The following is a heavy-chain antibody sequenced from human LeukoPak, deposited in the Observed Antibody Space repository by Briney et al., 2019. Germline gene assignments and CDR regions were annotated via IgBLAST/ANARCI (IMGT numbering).Heavy chain of an antibody. CDR2: IYYSGST. CDR3: ARTPDYSNYQGDWFDP. CDR1: SGSIRSYY. D-gene: IGHD4-11*01. J-gene: IGHJ5*02. Sequence: PSETLSLTCTVSSGSIRSYYWSWIRQPPGKGLEWIGYIYYSGSTHYNPSLKSRVTMSVDTSKKECSLKLSSVTAADTAVYYCARTPDYSNYQGDWFDPWGQGTLVTVSS. V-gene: IGHV4-59*01.